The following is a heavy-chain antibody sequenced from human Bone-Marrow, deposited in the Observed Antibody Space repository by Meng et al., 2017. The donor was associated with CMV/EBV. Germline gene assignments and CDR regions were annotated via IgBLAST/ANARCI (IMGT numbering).Heavy chain of an antibody. Sequence: ALPRDSVSSNSAAWNWIRKSPSRGLEWLGRTYYRSKWYTDYAVSVKSRITINPDTSKNTFYLQLNSVTPEDTAVYYCAREGICPHVYFDYWGQGTLVTVSS. CDR2: TYYRSKWYT. D-gene: IGHD6-13*01. CDR3: AREGICPHVYFDY. J-gene: IGHJ4*02. CDR1: RDSVSSNSAA. V-gene: IGHV6-1*01.